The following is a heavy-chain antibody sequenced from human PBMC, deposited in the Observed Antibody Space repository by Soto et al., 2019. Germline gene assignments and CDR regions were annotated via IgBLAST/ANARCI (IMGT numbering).Heavy chain of an antibody. V-gene: IGHV2-5*02. J-gene: IGHJ5*02. CDR3: ARRYPNNWFDP. CDR1: GFSLSTSAVA. CDR2: IAGDDNK. Sequence: QITLKESGPTVVKPTETLTLTCTFSGFSLSTSAVAVGWIRQPPGKALEWLALIAGDDNKRYRSSLQSRLTITKDTSKNQVVLIMTDMDPVDTATYYCARRYPNNWFDPWGQGTLVPVSS.